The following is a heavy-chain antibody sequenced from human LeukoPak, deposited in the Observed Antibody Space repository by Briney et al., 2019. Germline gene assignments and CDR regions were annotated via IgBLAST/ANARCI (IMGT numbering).Heavy chain of an antibody. V-gene: IGHV4-59*01. CDR3: ARGFGDSRGTRFDP. CDR2: IYYTGNS. CDR1: GGSFSAYY. Sequence: SETLSLTCTVSGGSFSAYYWSWIRQSPGKALEWIGYIYYTGNSNSNPSLKSRVSISADTSKNQFSLKLSSVTAADTAVYYCARGFGDSRGTRFDPWGQGTLVPVSS. D-gene: IGHD3-22*01. J-gene: IGHJ5*02.